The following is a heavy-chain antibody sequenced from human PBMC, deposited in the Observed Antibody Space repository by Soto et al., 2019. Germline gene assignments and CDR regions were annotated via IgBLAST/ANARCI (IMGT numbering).Heavy chain of an antibody. J-gene: IGHJ5*02. CDR2: IYYSGST. CDR1: GGSISSYY. D-gene: IGHD3-3*01. CDR3: AREATIFGGGSRFDP. Sequence: QVQLQESGPGLVKPSETLSLTCTVSGGSISSYYWSWIRQPPGKGLEWIGYIYYSGSTNYNPSLKSRVTISVDTSKNQFSLKLSSVTAADTAVYYCAREATIFGGGSRFDPWGQGTLVTVSS. V-gene: IGHV4-59*01.